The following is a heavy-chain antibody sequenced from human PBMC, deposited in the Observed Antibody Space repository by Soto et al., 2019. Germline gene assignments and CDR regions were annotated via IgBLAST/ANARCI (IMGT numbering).Heavy chain of an antibody. CDR1: GGSISSADYY. V-gene: IGHV4-30-4*01. D-gene: IGHD3-3*01. J-gene: IGHJ5*02. CDR2: IYYSGST. CDR3: ARGGTVFGVVLTPGNRFDP. Sequence: QVQLQESGPGLLKPSQTLSLTCTVSGGSISSADYYWSWIRQPPGKGLEWIGYIYYSGSTYYNSFLESRVTISVDTSKNQFSLRLTSVTAADTAVYYCARGGTVFGVVLTPGNRFDPWGQGTLVTVSS.